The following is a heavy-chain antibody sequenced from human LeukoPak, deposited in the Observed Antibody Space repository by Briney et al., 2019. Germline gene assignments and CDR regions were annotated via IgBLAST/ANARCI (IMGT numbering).Heavy chain of an antibody. CDR2: INWNGGST. CDR3: ARGVGSSWSFDY. J-gene: IGHJ4*02. Sequence: PGGSLRLSCAASGFTFDDYGMSWVRQAPGKGLEWVPGINWNGGSTGYADSVKGRFTISRDNAKNSLYLQMNSLRAEDTALYHCARGVGSSWSFDYWGQGTLVTVSS. CDR1: GFTFDDYG. D-gene: IGHD6-13*01. V-gene: IGHV3-20*01.